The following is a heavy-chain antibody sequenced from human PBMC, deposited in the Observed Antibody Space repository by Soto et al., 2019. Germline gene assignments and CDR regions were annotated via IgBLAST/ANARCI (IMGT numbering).Heavy chain of an antibody. Sequence: QVQLQESGPGLVKPSETLSLTCTVSGGSISSSYWSWIRQPPGKGLEWIGYMYDRGSTNYNPSLTRPVTNSAYTSNKQFSLKLSSVTAADTAVYYCARGSGNYYYYGLDVWGQGTTVTVSS. D-gene: IGHD1-26*01. V-gene: IGHV4-59*01. J-gene: IGHJ6*02. CDR2: MYDRGST. CDR3: ARGSGNYYYYGLDV. CDR1: GGSISSSY.